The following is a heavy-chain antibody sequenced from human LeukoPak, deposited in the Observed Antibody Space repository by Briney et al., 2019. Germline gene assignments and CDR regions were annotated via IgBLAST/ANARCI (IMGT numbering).Heavy chain of an antibody. D-gene: IGHD4-17*01. V-gene: IGHV4-39*07. CDR2: IYYSGST. J-gene: IGHJ4*02. CDR3: ARVGYGDYVFDY. Sequence: SETLSLTCTISGGSISSSTYYWGWIRQPPGKGLEWIGTIYYSGSTYYNPSLQSRVTISIDTSKNQFSLKLSSVTAADTAVYYCARVGYGDYVFDYWGQGTLVTVSS. CDR1: GGSISSSTYY.